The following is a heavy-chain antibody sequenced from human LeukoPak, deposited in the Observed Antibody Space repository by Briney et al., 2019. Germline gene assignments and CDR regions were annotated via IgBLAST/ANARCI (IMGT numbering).Heavy chain of an antibody. CDR3: ARGGGYYV. J-gene: IGHJ4*02. CDR2: IKEDGSVT. V-gene: IGHV3-7*02. D-gene: IGHD3-22*01. Sequence: PGGSLRLSCVGSGFTFSSFWMNWVRQVPGKGLEWLANIKEDGSVTTHVESVKGRFTISRDNAKNSLYLQMNSLRAEDTAVYYCARGGGYYVWGQGAQVTVSS. CDR1: GFTFSSFW.